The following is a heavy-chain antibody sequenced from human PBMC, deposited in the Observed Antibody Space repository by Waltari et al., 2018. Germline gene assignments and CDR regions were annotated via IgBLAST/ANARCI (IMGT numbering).Heavy chain of an antibody. D-gene: IGHD5-18*01. CDR2: FHISGST. CDR3: AAEPYSYGYFNY. V-gene: IGHV4-4*07. CDR1: GGSVSSFY. Sequence: QVQLQESGPGVLKPSETLSLTCAVSGGSVSSFYWSWIRRPAGEGLEWIGRFHISGSTSYHPTLASRVTLSLDTSKNQFSLRLKSVTAADTATYYCAAEPYSYGYFNYWGQGTLVTVSA. J-gene: IGHJ4*02.